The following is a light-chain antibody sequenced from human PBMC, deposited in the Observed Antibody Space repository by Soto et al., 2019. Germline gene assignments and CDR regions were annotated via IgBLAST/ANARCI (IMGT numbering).Light chain of an antibody. CDR1: QSVVSN. J-gene: IGKJ5*01. CDR2: GAS. Sequence: EIGMTQSPPSLSLSPGERATLSCLGSQSVVSNLAWYQQKAGQAPRLLIYGASTRATGIPARFSGSGSGTEFTLTISSLQSEDFAFYYCQQYNNWPPVTFGQGTRLEIK. CDR3: QQYNNWPPVT. V-gene: IGKV3-15*01.